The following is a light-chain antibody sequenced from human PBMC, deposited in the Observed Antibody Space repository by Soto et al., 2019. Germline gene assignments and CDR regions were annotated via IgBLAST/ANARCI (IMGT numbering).Light chain of an antibody. Sequence: DIQMTQSPSSVSASVGDRVTITCRATQNINNWLAWYQQKPGRAPKFLIYPASSLQIGVPSRFSGSTSGTDFSLTICSLQHEAFATYYCQQANSFPLTFGGGTSVEIK. CDR2: PAS. CDR1: QNINNW. V-gene: IGKV1-12*01. J-gene: IGKJ4*01. CDR3: QQANSFPLT.